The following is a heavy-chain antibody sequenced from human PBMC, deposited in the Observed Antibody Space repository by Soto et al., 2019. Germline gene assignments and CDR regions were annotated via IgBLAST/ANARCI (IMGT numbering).Heavy chain of an antibody. V-gene: IGHV1-18*01. CDR2: IGAYNGNT. J-gene: IGHJ4*02. CDR1: CYTFTSYG. CDR3: AKTQQVDFDY. D-gene: IGHD1-1*01. Sequence: GASGKVSSKASCYTFTSYGISCVRQDPGQGFEWMGWIGAYNGNTNYAQKLQGRVTMTTDTSTSTAYMELRSLRSDDTAVYYCAKTQQVDFDYWGQGTLVTVSS.